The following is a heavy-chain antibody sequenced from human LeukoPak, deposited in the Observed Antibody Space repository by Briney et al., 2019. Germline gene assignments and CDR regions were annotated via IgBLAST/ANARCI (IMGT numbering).Heavy chain of an antibody. CDR1: GFTFSAYW. D-gene: IGHD4-17*01. V-gene: IGHV3-7*01. CDR3: ARLFGGVTTFDN. J-gene: IGHJ4*02. CDR2: INPDGGAT. Sequence: GESLRLSCVGSGFTFSAYWMSWVRQGPGKGLDWVASINPDGGATRYVDSVRGRFTISRDNAQNSLYLQMNSLSAEDTAVYYCARLFGGVTTFDNWGQGSLVTVSS.